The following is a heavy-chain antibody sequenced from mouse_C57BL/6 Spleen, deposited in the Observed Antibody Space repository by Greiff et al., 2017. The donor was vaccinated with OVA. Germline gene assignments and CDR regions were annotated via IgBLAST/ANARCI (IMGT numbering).Heavy chain of an antibody. D-gene: IGHD1-1*01. Sequence: QVQLQQSGAELVRPGTSVKVSCKASGYAFTNYLTEWAPQSPLHVLDIILFINPGSVATNYNEKFKGKATLTADKSSSTAYMQLSSLTSEDSAVYFCARWGTTVVDYYAMDYWGQGTSVTVSS. V-gene: IGHV1-54*01. CDR2: INPGSVAT. CDR1: GYAFTNYL. CDR3: ARWGTTVVDYYAMDY. J-gene: IGHJ4*01.